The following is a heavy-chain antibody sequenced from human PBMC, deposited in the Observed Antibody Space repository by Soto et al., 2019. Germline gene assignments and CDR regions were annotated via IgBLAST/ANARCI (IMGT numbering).Heavy chain of an antibody. J-gene: IGHJ4*02. CDR3: ARDSPPVDY. CDR1: GYTFTNYG. Sequence: QVQLVQSGAEVKKPGASVKVSCKASGYTFTNYGISWVRQAPGQGLEWMGWISAYNGNTKYAQKLQGRVTMTTDTSTSTAYTERRSMRSDATGVYYCARDSPPVDYWGQGTLVTVSS. CDR2: ISAYNGNT. V-gene: IGHV1-18*01.